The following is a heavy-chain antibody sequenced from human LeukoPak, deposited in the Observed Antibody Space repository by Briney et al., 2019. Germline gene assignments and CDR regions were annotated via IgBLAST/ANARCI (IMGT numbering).Heavy chain of an antibody. CDR3: ARDARIYSYGLEFDY. V-gene: IGHV3-21*01. CDR2: ISNSRSYI. D-gene: IGHD5-18*01. J-gene: IGHJ4*02. Sequence: PGGSLRLSCAASGFTFSSYSMNWVRQAPGKGLEWVSSISNSRSYIYYADSVKGRFTISRVNAKNSLYLQMNSLRADDTAVYYCARDARIYSYGLEFDYWGQGTLVTVSS. CDR1: GFTFSSYS.